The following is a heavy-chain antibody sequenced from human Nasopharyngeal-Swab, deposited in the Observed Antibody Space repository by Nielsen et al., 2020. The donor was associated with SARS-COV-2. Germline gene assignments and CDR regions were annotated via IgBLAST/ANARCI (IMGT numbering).Heavy chain of an antibody. D-gene: IGHD6-13*01. CDR1: GYTFTSYD. V-gene: IGHV1-8*01. Sequence: ASVKVSCKASGYTFTSYDINWVRQATGQGLEWMGWMNPNSGNTGYAQKFQGRVTMTRNTSISTAYMELSSLRSEDTAVYYCAREAAAGIVYGMDVWGQGTTVTVSS. J-gene: IGHJ6*02. CDR3: AREAAAGIVYGMDV. CDR2: MNPNSGNT.